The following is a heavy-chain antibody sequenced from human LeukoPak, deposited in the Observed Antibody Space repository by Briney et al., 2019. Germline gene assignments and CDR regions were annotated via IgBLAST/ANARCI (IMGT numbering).Heavy chain of an antibody. CDR3: AKLKTYGNILDPFDV. Sequence: GASVKVSCKTSRYSFTDYYMYWVRQAPGQGLEWMGWINPDSGDTNYAQEFQGRVTMTRDTSISTAYMELSRLRSDDTAVYYCAKLKTYGNILDPFDVWGQGTMVTVSS. CDR2: INPDSGDT. V-gene: IGHV1-2*02. D-gene: IGHD5-24*01. CDR1: RYSFTDYY. J-gene: IGHJ3*01.